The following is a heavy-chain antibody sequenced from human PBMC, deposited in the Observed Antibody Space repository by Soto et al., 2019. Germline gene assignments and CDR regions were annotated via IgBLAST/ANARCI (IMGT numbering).Heavy chain of an antibody. CDR1: GGSISSGGYY. J-gene: IGHJ6*02. CDR2: IYYSGST. V-gene: IGHV4-31*03. Sequence: SETLSLTYTVSGGSISSGGYYWSWIRQHPGKGLEWIGYIYYSGSTYYNPSLKSRVTISVDTSKNQFSLKLSSVTAADTAVYYCARDRVGYNWNSDYYYGMDVWGQGTTVTVSS. D-gene: IGHD1-7*01. CDR3: ARDRVGYNWNSDYYYGMDV.